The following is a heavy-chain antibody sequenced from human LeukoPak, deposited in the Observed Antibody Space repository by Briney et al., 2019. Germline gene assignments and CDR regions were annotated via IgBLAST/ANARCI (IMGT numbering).Heavy chain of an antibody. CDR2: IYYSGST. V-gene: IGHV4-59*11. Sequence: PSETLSLTCTVSGGSISSHYWSWIRQPPGKGLEWIGYIYYSGSTNYNPSLKSRVTISVDTSKNQFSLKLSSVTAADTAVYYCARDLNSSWGWFDPWGQGTLVTVSS. CDR3: ARDLNSSWGWFDP. J-gene: IGHJ5*02. CDR1: GGSISSHY. D-gene: IGHD6-6*01.